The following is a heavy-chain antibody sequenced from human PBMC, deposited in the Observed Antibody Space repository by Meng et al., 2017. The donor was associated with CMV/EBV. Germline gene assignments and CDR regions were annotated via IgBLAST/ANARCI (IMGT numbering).Heavy chain of an antibody. CDR3: ARFFTPVRSSREVPAAMSYYYGMDV. CDR1: GFTFSSYW. Sequence: GESLKISCAASGFTFSSYWMSWVRQAPGKGLEWVATIKQGGSEKYYVDSVKGRFTISRDNAKNSLYLQMNSLRAEDTAVYYCARFFTPVRSSREVPAAMSYYYGMDVWGQGTTVTVSS. V-gene: IGHV3-7*01. D-gene: IGHD2-2*01. J-gene: IGHJ6*02. CDR2: IKQGGSEK.